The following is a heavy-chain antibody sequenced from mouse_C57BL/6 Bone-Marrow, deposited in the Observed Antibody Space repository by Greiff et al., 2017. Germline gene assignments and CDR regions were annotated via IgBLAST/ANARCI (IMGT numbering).Heavy chain of an antibody. CDR1: GYSITSGYY. V-gene: IGHV3-6*01. Sequence: EVKLMESGPGLVKPSQSLSLTCSVTGYSITSGYYWNWIRQFPGNKLEWMGYISYDGSNNYNPSLKNRISITRDTSKNQFFLKLNSVTTEDTATYYCARVLRGGAMDYWGQGTSVTVSS. CDR2: ISYDGSN. D-gene: IGHD1-1*01. J-gene: IGHJ4*01. CDR3: ARVLRGGAMDY.